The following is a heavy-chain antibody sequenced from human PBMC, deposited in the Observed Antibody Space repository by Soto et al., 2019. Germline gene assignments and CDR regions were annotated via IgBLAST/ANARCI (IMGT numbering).Heavy chain of an antibody. Sequence: QVQLVQSGAEVKKPGASVKVSCKASGYTFTSYAMHWVRQAPGQRLEWMGWINAGNGNTKYSQKFQGRVTITRDTSASTAYMELSSLRSEDTAVYYCARDDYSYGPAGFDYWGQGTLVTVSS. CDR2: INAGNGNT. D-gene: IGHD5-18*01. J-gene: IGHJ4*02. CDR3: ARDDYSYGPAGFDY. CDR1: GYTFTSYA. V-gene: IGHV1-3*01.